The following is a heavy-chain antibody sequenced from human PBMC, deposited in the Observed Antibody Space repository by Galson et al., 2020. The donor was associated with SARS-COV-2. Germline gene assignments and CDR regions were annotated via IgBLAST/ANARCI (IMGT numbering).Heavy chain of an antibody. CDR3: ARNLRRGGRAAAGTNYFDY. V-gene: IGHV4-31*11. CDR1: GGSIRSGDYY. J-gene: IGHJ4*02. CDR2: IYYSGNSNDNQWSS. D-gene: IGHD6-13*01. Sequence: ETSETLSLTCAVSGGSIRSGDYYWTWIRQHPGKDVEWIGNIYYSGNSNDNQWSSNYNPSLKSRVTISVHTSKNQFSLKLSSVTAAGTAVYYCARNLRRGGRAAAGTNYFDYWGKGTLVTVSS.